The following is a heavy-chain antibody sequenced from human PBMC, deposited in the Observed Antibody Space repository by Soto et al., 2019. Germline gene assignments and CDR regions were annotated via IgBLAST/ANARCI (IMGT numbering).Heavy chain of an antibody. J-gene: IGHJ4*02. CDR1: GFTFSNAW. CDR3: TTEEYYDSSGYYSNY. V-gene: IGHV3-15*07. Sequence: GGSLRLSCAASGFTFSNAWMNWVRQAPGKGLEWVGRIKSKTDGGTTDYAAPVKGRFTISRDDSKNTLYLQMNSLKTEDTAVYYCTTEEYYDSSGYYSNYWGQGTLVTVSS. CDR2: IKSKTDGGTT. D-gene: IGHD3-22*01.